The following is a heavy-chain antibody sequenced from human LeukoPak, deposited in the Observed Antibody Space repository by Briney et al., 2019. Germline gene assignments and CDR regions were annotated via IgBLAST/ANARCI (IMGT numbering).Heavy chain of an antibody. Sequence: PGGSLRLSCAASGFTFSNAWMSWVRQAPGKGLEWVGRIKSKTDGGTTDYAAPVKGRFTISRDDSKNTLYLQMNSLKTEDTAVYYCTTVCGGDCPLYYYYGMDVWGQGTTVTVSS. CDR2: IKSKTDGGTT. V-gene: IGHV3-15*01. CDR3: TTVCGGDCPLYYYYGMDV. CDR1: GFTFSNAW. D-gene: IGHD2-21*02. J-gene: IGHJ6*02.